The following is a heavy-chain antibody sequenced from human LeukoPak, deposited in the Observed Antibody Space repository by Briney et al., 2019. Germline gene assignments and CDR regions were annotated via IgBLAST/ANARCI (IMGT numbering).Heavy chain of an antibody. CDR3: ARSLAAAELATPY. J-gene: IGHJ4*02. D-gene: IGHD6-13*01. CDR1: GFTFSSYS. V-gene: IGHV3-21*01. CDR2: ISSSSYI. Sequence: PGGSLRLSCAASGFTFSSYSMNWVRQAPGKGLEWVSSISSSSYIYYADSVKGRFTISRDNAKNSLYLQMNSLRAEDTAVYYCARSLAAAELATPYWGQGTLVTVSS.